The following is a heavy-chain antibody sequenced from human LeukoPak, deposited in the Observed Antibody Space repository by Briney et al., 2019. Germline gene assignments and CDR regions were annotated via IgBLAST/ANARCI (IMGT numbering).Heavy chain of an antibody. J-gene: IGHJ6*03. CDR3: ARVRVGSSGWYYYYYYYMDG. Sequence: GGSLRFSCAASGFTFSSYWMSWVRQAPGKGLEWVANIKQDGSEKYYVDSVKGRFTISRDNAKNSLYLQMNSLRAEDTAVYYCARVRVGSSGWYYYYYYYMDGWGKGTTITVSS. D-gene: IGHD6-19*01. CDR1: GFTFSSYW. CDR2: IKQDGSEK. V-gene: IGHV3-7*01.